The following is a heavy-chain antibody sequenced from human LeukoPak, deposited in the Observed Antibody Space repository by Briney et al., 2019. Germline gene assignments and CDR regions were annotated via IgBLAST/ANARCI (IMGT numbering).Heavy chain of an antibody. V-gene: IGHV5-51*01. CDR1: GYIFTSYW. D-gene: IGHD2-2*02. J-gene: IGHJ5*02. CDR3: ARRIGHCSSASCYNWGESWFDP. CDR2: IYPGDCDT. Sequence: GESLKISCKGSGYIFTSYWIGWVRQKPGKGLEWMGIIYPGDCDTRYSPSFQGQVTISVDKSISTAYLQWSSLTASDTAMYYCARRIGHCSSASCYNWGESWFDPWGPGTLVTVSS.